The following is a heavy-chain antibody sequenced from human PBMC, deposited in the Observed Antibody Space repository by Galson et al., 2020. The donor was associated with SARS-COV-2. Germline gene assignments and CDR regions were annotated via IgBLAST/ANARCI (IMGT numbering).Heavy chain of an antibody. V-gene: IGHV1-18*01. Sequence: SVKVSCTASGYTFTTYGISCVRQAPGQGLEWLGWLSAYNGNTIYAQKLQDRVTLTIDTSTNTAYMDLRSLTSDDTAVYYCARGETVAGDFDYWGQGTLVTVSS. CDR3: ARGETVAGDFDY. CDR1: GYTFTTYG. CDR2: LSAYNGNT. J-gene: IGHJ4*02. D-gene: IGHD6-19*01.